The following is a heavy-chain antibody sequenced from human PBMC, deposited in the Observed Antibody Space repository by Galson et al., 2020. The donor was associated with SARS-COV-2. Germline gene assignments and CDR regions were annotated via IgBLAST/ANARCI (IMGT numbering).Heavy chain of an antibody. D-gene: IGHD1-26*01. CDR2: ISPFSGNT. Sequence: ASVKVSCKTSGYTFTAYGISWLRQAPGQGLEWMAWISPFSGNTEFSQKAQGRVFVTKDTSTTTVYMELRSLRPDDTAVYYCARTLYREGPKVLYYFDFWGQGTLVTVSS. CDR1: GYTFTAYG. CDR3: ARTLYREGPKVLYYFDF. J-gene: IGHJ4*02. V-gene: IGHV1-18*01.